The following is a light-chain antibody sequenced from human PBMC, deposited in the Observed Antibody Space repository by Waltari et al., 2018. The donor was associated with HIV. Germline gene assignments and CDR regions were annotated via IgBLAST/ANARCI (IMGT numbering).Light chain of an antibody. CDR2: DTT. CDR3: LLFFGATRV. V-gene: IGLV7-46*01. Sequence: VVTQEPSLTVSPGGTIILTCGSIEGAVTTQHYAYWFQQKPGQAPTTLIHDTTQRHFWTPARFSGFLLGDKAALTLSGALSEDEGVYFCLLFFGATRVFGGGTMVTVL. CDR1: EGAVTTQHY. J-gene: IGLJ2*01.